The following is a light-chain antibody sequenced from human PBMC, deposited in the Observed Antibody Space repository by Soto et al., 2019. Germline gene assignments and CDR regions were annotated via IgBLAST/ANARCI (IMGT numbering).Light chain of an antibody. V-gene: IGLV1-47*01. Sequence: QSVLTEPPSATGTPGQSVTIYCTGSSSNIGSNYVYWYQQLPGTAPKLLIYRNNQRPSGVPDRFSGSKSGTSASLAISGLRSEDEADYYCAAWDDSLSGPVFGTGTKVTVL. CDR2: RNN. CDR3: AAWDDSLSGPV. J-gene: IGLJ1*01. CDR1: SSNIGSNY.